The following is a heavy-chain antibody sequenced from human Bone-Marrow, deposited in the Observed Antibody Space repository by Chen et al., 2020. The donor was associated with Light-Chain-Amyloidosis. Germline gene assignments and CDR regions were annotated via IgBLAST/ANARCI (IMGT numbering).Heavy chain of an antibody. CDR3: ARRRDGYNFDY. CDR2: IYPDDSDA. D-gene: IGHD5-12*01. J-gene: IGHJ4*02. Sequence: IGWVRQMPGKGLEWMGVIYPDDSDARYSPSFEGQVTISADKSITTAYLQWRSLEASDTAMYYCARRRDGYNFDYWGQGTLVTVSS. V-gene: IGHV5-51*01.